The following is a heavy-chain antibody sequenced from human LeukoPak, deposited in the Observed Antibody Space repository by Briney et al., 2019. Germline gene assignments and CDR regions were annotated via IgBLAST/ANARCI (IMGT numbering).Heavy chain of an antibody. CDR3: ARDQLGYCSGGSCYWGS. CDR1: GYSISIGFH. CDR2: MHPTGVS. J-gene: IGHJ5*02. Sequence: SETLSLTCSVSGYSISIGFHWGWIRQSPGKGLEWLGTMHPTGVSYYNPSLKSRVTVSLDTSKNQFSLKLISVTAADTAVYYCARDQLGYCSGGSCYWGSWGQGTLVTVSS. V-gene: IGHV4-38-2*02. D-gene: IGHD2-15*01.